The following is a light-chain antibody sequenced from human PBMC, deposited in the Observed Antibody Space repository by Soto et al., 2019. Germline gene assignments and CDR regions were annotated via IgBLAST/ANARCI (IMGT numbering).Light chain of an antibody. V-gene: IGKV3D-20*01. CDR1: QSVNSSY. J-gene: IGKJ5*01. CDR3: QQYGSSPLT. CDR2: DAS. Sequence: EIVLTQSPATLSLSPGERATLSCGATQSVNSSYLAWYQQKPVLAPRLLIDDASNRATGTPARFSGSGSGTDFILTSSRLEPEDFAVYYCQQYGSSPLTFGQGTRLEIK.